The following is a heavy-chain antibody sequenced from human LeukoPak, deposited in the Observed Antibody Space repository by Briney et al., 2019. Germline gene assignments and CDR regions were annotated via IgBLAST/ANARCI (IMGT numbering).Heavy chain of an antibody. CDR1: GFTFSSYG. J-gene: IGHJ3*02. V-gene: IGHV3-30*03. Sequence: GRSLRLSCAASGFTFSSYGMHWVRQAPGKGLEWVAVISYDGTNEYYADSVKGRFTISRDNSKNTLYLQLDSLRAEDTAVYYCARARYYDFWSGPPPDAFDIWGQGTMVTVSS. CDR2: ISYDGTNE. CDR3: ARARYYDFWSGPPPDAFDI. D-gene: IGHD3-3*01.